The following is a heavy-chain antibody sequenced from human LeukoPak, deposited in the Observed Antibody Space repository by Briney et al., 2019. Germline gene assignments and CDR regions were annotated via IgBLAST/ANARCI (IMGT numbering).Heavy chain of an antibody. Sequence: PGGSLRLSCAASGFTVSPNYKSWVRQAPGKGLEWVSLIYSGGITQYADSVKGRFTISRDNSKNTLYLQMTSLRAEDTAVYHCARDGYYDSSGYRKHDGFDIWGQGTLVTVSS. CDR1: GFTVSPNY. CDR2: IYSGGIT. D-gene: IGHD3-22*01. V-gene: IGHV3-66*01. J-gene: IGHJ3*02. CDR3: ARDGYYDSSGYRKHDGFDI.